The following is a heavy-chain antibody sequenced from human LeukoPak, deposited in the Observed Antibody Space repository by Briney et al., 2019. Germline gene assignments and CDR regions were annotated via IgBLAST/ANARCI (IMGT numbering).Heavy chain of an antibody. CDR1: GFTFSSYA. Sequence: GGSLRLSCAASGFTFSSYAMSWVRQAPGKGLEWVSAISSSGGSTYYADSMKGRFTISRDSSKNTLFLRMNSLRAEDTAVYYCAKNSVRSGYYYAYWGQGTLVTVSS. CDR3: AKNSVRSGYYYAY. J-gene: IGHJ4*02. D-gene: IGHD3-22*01. CDR2: ISSSGGST. V-gene: IGHV3-23*01.